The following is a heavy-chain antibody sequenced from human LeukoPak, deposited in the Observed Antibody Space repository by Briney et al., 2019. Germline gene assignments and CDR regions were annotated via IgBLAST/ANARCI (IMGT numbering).Heavy chain of an antibody. CDR3: AISGALSRLDY. D-gene: IGHD7-27*01. J-gene: IGHJ4*02. CDR2: IYHSGST. V-gene: IGHV4-4*02. Sequence: GSLRLSCAASGFTFSSYAMHWVRQPPGKGLEWIGEIYHSGSTNYNPSLKSRVTISVDKSKNQFSLKLSSVTAADTAVYYCAISGALSRLDYWGQGTLVTVSS. CDR1: GFTFSSYA.